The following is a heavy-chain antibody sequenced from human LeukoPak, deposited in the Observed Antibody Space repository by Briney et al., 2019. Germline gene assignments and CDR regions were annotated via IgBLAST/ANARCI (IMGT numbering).Heavy chain of an antibody. J-gene: IGHJ4*02. V-gene: IGHV3-30*02. CDR1: GFNFTSYG. D-gene: IGHD4-11*01. Sequence: GGSLRLSCVVSGFNFTSYGMHWVRQAPGKGLEWLTFIRYDGVNKYYAESVKGRFIISRDNAKNSLYLQMNSLRAEDTAVYYCARSTAHFDYWGQGTLVTVSS. CDR3: ARSTAHFDY. CDR2: IRYDGVNK.